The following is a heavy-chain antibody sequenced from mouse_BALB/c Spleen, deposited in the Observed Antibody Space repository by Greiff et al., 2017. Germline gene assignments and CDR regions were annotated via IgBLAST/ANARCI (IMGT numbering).Heavy chain of an antibody. CDR1: GYSITSDYA. V-gene: IGHV3-2*02. J-gene: IGHJ4*01. Sequence: EVKLQESGPGLVKPSQSLSLTCTVTGYSITSDYAWNWIRQFPGNKLEWMGYISYSGSTSYNPSLKSRISITRDTSKNQFFLQLNSVTTEDTATYYCARRYPYAMDYWGQGTSVTVSS. CDR3: ARRYPYAMDY. CDR2: ISYSGST. D-gene: IGHD2-14*01.